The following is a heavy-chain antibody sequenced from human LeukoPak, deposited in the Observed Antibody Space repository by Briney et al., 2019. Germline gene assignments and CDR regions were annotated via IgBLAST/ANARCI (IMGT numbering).Heavy chain of an antibody. CDR2: ISYDGSNK. CDR1: GFTFNSYA. Sequence: GGSLRLSCAASGFTFNSYAMHWVRQAPGKGLEWVAVISYDGSNKYYADSVKGRFTISRDNSKNTLYLQMNSLRAEDTAVYYCARDIGSSGSFGYFDYWGQGTLVTVSS. CDR3: ARDIGSSGSFGYFDY. V-gene: IGHV3-30-3*01. J-gene: IGHJ4*02. D-gene: IGHD1-26*01.